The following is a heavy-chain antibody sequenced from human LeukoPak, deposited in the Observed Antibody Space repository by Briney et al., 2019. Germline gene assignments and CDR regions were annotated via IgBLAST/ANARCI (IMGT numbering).Heavy chain of an antibody. Sequence: ASVKASCKASGYTFTNNRISVVRQAPGQWLECMGWISADNGDTNYAQKFQGRVSMTTDTSTSTAYLEVRSLRSDDTAVYYCARELAFYFDTIGYFYFDYWGQGTLVTVSS. CDR1: GYTFTNNR. CDR3: ARELAFYFDTIGYFYFDY. D-gene: IGHD3-22*01. J-gene: IGHJ4*02. V-gene: IGHV1-18*01. CDR2: ISADNGDT.